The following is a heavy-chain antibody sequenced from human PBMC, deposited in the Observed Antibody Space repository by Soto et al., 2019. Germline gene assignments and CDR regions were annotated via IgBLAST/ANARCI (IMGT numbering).Heavy chain of an antibody. Sequence: WASVKVSCKASGGTFSSYAISWVRQAPGQGLEWMGGIIPIFGTANYAQKFQGRVTITADESTSTAYMELSSLRSEDTAVYYCATIYGSGSYYFDYWGQGTLVTVSS. J-gene: IGHJ4*02. D-gene: IGHD3-10*01. CDR2: IIPIFGTA. CDR1: GGTFSSYA. V-gene: IGHV1-69*13. CDR3: ATIYGSGSYYFDY.